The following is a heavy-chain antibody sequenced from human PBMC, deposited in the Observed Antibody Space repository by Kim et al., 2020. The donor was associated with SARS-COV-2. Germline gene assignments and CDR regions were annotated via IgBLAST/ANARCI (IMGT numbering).Heavy chain of an antibody. Sequence: SETLSLTCTVSGGSISSSSYYWGWIRQPPGKGLEWIGSIYYSGSTYYNPSLKSRVTISVDTSKNQFSLKLSSVTAADTAVYYCARHRGKNDFWSGSPRTYGMDVWGQGTTVTVSS. CDR1: GGSISSSSYY. D-gene: IGHD3-3*01. CDR3: ARHRGKNDFWSGSPRTYGMDV. J-gene: IGHJ6*02. CDR2: IYYSGST. V-gene: IGHV4-39*01.